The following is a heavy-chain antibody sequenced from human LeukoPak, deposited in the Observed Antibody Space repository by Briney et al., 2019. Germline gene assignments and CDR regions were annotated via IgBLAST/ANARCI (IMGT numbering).Heavy chain of an antibody. V-gene: IGHV4-4*07. CDR1: GGSITSYY. CDR2: IYTSGST. J-gene: IGHJ6*03. D-gene: IGHD6-13*01. Sequence: SETLSLTCTASGGSITSYYWSWIRQPAGKGLEWIGHIYTSGSTNYNPSLMSRVTISVDTSKNQFSLKLSSVTAADTAVYYCARVRSSSSWYSAGYYYYYYMDVWGKGTTVTVSS. CDR3: ARVRSSSSWYSAGYYYYYYMDV.